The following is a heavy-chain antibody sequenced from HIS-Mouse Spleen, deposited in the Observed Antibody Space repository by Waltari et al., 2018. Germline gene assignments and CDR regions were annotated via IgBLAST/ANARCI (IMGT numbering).Heavy chain of an antibody. V-gene: IGHV3-30-3*01. CDR1: GFTFSSYA. J-gene: IGHJ4*02. CDR2: ISYDGSNK. CDR3: ARDHSGWYFDY. D-gene: IGHD6-19*01. Sequence: QVQLVESGGGVVQPGRSLRLSCAASGFTFSSYAMHWVRQAQGKGLEWVAVISYDGSNKYYADSVKGRFTISRDNSKNTLYLQMNSLRAEDTAVYYCARDHSGWYFDYWGQGTLVTVSS.